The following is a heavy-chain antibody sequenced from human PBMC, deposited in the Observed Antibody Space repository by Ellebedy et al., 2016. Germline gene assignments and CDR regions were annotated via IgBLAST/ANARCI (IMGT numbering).Heavy chain of an antibody. CDR1: GGSISSGDYY. CDR3: ARVASYDFWSGYYYFDY. J-gene: IGHJ4*02. V-gene: IGHV4-30-4*01. CDR2: IYYSGST. D-gene: IGHD3-3*01. Sequence: LRLSCTVSGGSISSGDYYWSWIRQPPGKGLEWIGYIYYSGSTYYNPSLKSRVTISVDTSKNQFSLKLSSVTAADTAVYYCARVASYDFWSGYYYFDYWGQGTLVTVSS.